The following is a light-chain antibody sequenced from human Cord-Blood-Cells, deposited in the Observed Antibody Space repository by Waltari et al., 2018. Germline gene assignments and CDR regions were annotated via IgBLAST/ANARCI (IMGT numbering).Light chain of an antibody. V-gene: IGKV1-8*01. CDR2: AAS. CDR3: QQYYSYPFT. J-gene: IGKJ3*01. Sequence: AIRMTQSASSFSASKGARVTMTCRASQGISSYLALYQQKPGKAPKLLIYAASTLQSGVPSRFSGSGSGTDFTLTISCLQSEDFATYYCQQYYSYPFTFGPGTKVDIK. CDR1: QGISSY.